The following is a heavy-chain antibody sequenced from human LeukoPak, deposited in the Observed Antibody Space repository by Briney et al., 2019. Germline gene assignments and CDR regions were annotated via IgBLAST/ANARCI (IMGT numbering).Heavy chain of an antibody. Sequence: GGSLRLSCAASGFTVITNDMTWVRQVPGKGLEWVSVLYSDGNTKYADSVQGRFTISRDNSKNTLYLEMNSLSPDDTAVYYCARGVEPLAANTLAYWGQGTLVTVSS. CDR1: GFTVITND. CDR3: ARGVEPLAANTLAY. CDR2: LYSDGNT. D-gene: IGHD1-14*01. V-gene: IGHV3-53*01. J-gene: IGHJ4*02.